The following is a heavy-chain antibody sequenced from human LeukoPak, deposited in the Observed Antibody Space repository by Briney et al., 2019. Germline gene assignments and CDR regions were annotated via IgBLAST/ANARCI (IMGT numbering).Heavy chain of an antibody. V-gene: IGHV4-59*01. CDR1: GGSISGYY. CDR2: IYHSGST. D-gene: IGHD5-12*01. CDR3: ARGISGYDLGVYYYYYYMDV. J-gene: IGHJ6*03. Sequence: PSETLSLTCTVSGGSISGYYWTWIRQPPGKGLEWIGYIYHSGSTYYNPSLKSRVTISVDRSKNQFSLKLSSVTAADTAVYYCARGISGYDLGVYYYYYYMDVWGKGTTVTVSS.